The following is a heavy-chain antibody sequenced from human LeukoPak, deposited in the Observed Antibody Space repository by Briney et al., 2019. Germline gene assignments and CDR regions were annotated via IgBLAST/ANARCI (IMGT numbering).Heavy chain of an antibody. CDR3: ARLLQLWLRYSDL. D-gene: IGHD5-18*01. J-gene: IGHJ2*01. Sequence: SETLSLTCTVSSGSISSYYWSWIRHPQAKGLEWVGYIYYSGGTNYNPSLKSRVTISVDTSKNQSSLKLSSVTAADTAVYYCARLLQLWLRYSDLWGRGTLVTVSS. CDR2: IYYSGGT. V-gene: IGHV4-59*08. CDR1: SGSISSYY.